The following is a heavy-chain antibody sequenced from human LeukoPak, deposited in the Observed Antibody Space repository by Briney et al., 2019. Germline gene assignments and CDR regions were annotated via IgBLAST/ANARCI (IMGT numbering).Heavy chain of an antibody. D-gene: IGHD1-7*01. Sequence: AGGSLRLSCAASGFTFDDYAMHWVRHAPGRGLEWVSGISWNSRSIGYADSVKGRFITSRDNAKNSLYLQMNSLRVEDTALYYCAKDMRREQYLELGCWGQGSLVSVSS. V-gene: IGHV3-9*01. CDR3: AKDMRREQYLELGC. CDR1: GFTFDDYA. J-gene: IGHJ4*02. CDR2: ISWNSRSI.